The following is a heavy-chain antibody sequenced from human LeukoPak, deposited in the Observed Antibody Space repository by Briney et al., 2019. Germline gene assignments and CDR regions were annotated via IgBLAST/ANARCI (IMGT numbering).Heavy chain of an antibody. J-gene: IGHJ6*02. CDR3: ARGSHGASYEDYYYGMDV. CDR1: GYTFTSYY. Sequence: GASVKVSCKGSGYTFTSYYMHWVRQAPGQGLEWMGIINPSGGSTSYAQKFQGRVTMTRDTSTSTVYMELSSLRSEDTAVYYCARGSHGASYEDYYYGMDVWGQGTTVTVSS. D-gene: IGHD2/OR15-2a*01. CDR2: INPSGGST. V-gene: IGHV1-46*01.